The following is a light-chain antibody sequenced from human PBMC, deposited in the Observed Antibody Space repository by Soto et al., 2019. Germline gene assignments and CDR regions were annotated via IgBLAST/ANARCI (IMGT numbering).Light chain of an antibody. J-gene: IGKJ1*01. Sequence: EIVLTQSPGTLSLSPGERATLSCRASQSVDSTYLTWYQQKPGQAPRLLIYGASGRATAIPDRFSGSGSGTDFTLTISRLEPEDFAVYFCQYYDSFRTVGQGTKVEIK. CDR3: QYYDSFRT. CDR2: GAS. CDR1: QSVDSTY. V-gene: IGKV3-20*01.